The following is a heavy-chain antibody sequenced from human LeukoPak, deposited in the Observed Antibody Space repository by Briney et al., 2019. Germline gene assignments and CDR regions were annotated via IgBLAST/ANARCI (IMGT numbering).Heavy chain of an antibody. D-gene: IGHD6-19*01. Sequence: GGSLRLSCAASGFTFSSYSMNWVRQAPGKGLEWVSSISSSSSYIYYADSVKGRFTISRDNAKNSLYLQMNSLRAEDTAVYYCARDATISHGIAVPGLGLSVYWGQGTLVTVSS. J-gene: IGHJ4*02. CDR2: ISSSSSYI. CDR3: ARDATISHGIAVPGLGLSVY. V-gene: IGHV3-21*01. CDR1: GFTFSSYS.